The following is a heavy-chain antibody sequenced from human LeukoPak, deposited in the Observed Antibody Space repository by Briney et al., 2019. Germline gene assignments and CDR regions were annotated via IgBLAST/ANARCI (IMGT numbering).Heavy chain of an antibody. CDR1: GFTFSSYW. CDR3: AKDLSARTNSLDAFDI. V-gene: IGHV3-7*03. CDR2: IKLDGSEK. J-gene: IGHJ3*02. D-gene: IGHD4-23*01. Sequence: GGSLRLSCAASGFTFSSYWMSWVRQAPGKGLEWVANIKLDGSEKYYADSVKGRFTISRDNAKNSLYLQMNSLRAEGTALYYCAKDLSARTNSLDAFDIWGQGTMVTVSS.